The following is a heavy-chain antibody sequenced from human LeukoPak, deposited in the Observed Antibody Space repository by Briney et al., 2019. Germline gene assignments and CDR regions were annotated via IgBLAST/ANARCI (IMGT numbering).Heavy chain of an antibody. Sequence: SETLSLTCAVSGYSISSGYCWGWIRQPPGEGLEWIGSIYHSGSTYYNPSLKSRLTISVDTSKNQFSLRLSSVTAADTAGYYCARLTRGMIVVVMIGIDYWGQGTLVTVSS. D-gene: IGHD3-22*01. V-gene: IGHV4-38-2*01. CDR3: ARLTRGMIVVVMIGIDY. CDR1: GYSISSGYC. CDR2: IYHSGST. J-gene: IGHJ4*02.